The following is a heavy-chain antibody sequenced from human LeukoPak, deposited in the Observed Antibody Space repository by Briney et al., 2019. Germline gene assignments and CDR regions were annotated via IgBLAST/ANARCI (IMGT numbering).Heavy chain of an antibody. Sequence: ASVKVSCKVSGYSLTELSMHWVRQAPGKGLEWMGGFDPEHGETIHAQKFQGRVTMTEDTSSDTAYMELSSLRFEDTAVYYCITPLGYCSSASCRHGMDVWGQGTTVIVS. CDR3: ITPLGYCSSASCRHGMDV. D-gene: IGHD2-2*01. CDR2: FDPEHGET. J-gene: IGHJ6*02. V-gene: IGHV1-24*01. CDR1: GYSLTELS.